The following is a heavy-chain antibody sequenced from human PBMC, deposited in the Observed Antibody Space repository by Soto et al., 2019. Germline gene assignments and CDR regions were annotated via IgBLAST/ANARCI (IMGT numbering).Heavy chain of an antibody. V-gene: IGHV4-39*01. CDR1: GGSISSSSYY. J-gene: IGHJ6*02. Sequence: SETLSLTCTVSGGSISSSSYYWGWIRQPPGKGLEWIGSIYYSGSTYYNPSLKSRVTISVDTSKNQFSLKLSSVTAADTAVYFCARQLTMVRGVIYYYYGMDVWGQGTTVTVSS. CDR3: ARQLTMVRGVIYYYYGMDV. D-gene: IGHD3-10*01. CDR2: IYYSGST.